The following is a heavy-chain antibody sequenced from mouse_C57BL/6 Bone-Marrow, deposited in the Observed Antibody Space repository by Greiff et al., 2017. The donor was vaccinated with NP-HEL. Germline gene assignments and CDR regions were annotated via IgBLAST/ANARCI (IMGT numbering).Heavy chain of an antibody. CDR1: GFSFNTYA. D-gene: IGHD2-13*01. Sequence: EVKLVESGGGLVQPKGSLKLSCAASGFSFNTYAMNWVRQAPGKGLEWVARIRSKSNNSATYYADSVKDRFTISRDDSESMLYLQMNNLKTEDTAMYYCVRHDWSYAMDYWGQGTSVTGSS. J-gene: IGHJ4*01. CDR2: IRSKSNNSAT. CDR3: VRHDWSYAMDY. V-gene: IGHV10-1*01.